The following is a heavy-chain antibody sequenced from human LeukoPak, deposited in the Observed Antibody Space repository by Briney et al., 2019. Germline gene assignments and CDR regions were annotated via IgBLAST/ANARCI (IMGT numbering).Heavy chain of an antibody. CDR3: AKTPFIVVVPAARGGYYFDY. CDR2: ISGSGGST. J-gene: IGHJ4*02. D-gene: IGHD2-2*01. Sequence: GGSLRLSCAASGFTFSSYAMSWVRQAPGKGLEWVSAISGSGGSTYYADSVKGRFTISRDNSKNTLYLQMNSLRAEDTAVYYCAKTPFIVVVPAARGGYYFDYWGQGTLVTVSS. V-gene: IGHV3-23*01. CDR1: GFTFSSYA.